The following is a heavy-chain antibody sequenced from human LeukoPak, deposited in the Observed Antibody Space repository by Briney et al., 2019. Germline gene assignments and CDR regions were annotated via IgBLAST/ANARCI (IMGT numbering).Heavy chain of an antibody. CDR1: GGSISSYY. Sequence: PSETLSLTCTVSGGSISSYYWSWIRQPPVKGLEWIGYIYYSGSTNYNPSLKSRVTISVDTSKNQFSLKLSSVTAADTAVYYCARFPDGVSDAFDIWGQGTMVTVSS. J-gene: IGHJ3*02. CDR2: IYYSGST. CDR3: ARFPDGVSDAFDI. V-gene: IGHV4-59*01. D-gene: IGHD5-24*01.